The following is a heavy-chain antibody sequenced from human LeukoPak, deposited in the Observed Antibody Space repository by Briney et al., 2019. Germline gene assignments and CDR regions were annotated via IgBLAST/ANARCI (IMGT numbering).Heavy chain of an antibody. V-gene: IGHV1-2*06. CDR2: INPNSGGT. CDR3: AMYSSRRYYFDY. D-gene: IGHD6-19*01. Sequence: ASVKVSCKASGYTFTGYYMHWVRQAPGQGLEWMGRINPNSGGTNYAQKFQGRVTMTRDTSISTAYMELSRLRSDDTAVYYCAMYSSRRYYFDYWGQGTLVTVSS. CDR1: GYTFTGYY. J-gene: IGHJ4*02.